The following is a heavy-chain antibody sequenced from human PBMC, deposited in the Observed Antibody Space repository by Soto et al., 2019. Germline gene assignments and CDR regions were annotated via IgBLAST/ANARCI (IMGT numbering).Heavy chain of an antibody. CDR1: GDSVSSNSAA. D-gene: IGHD1-26*01. V-gene: IGHV6-1*01. CDR3: ARSAGATVSYYYYYIDV. J-gene: IGHJ6*03. CDR2: TYYRSKWYN. Sequence: SQTLSLTCAISGDSVSSNSAAWNWIRQSPSRGLEWLGRTYYRSKWYNDYAVSVKSRITINPDTSKNQFSLQLNSVTPEDTAVYYCARSAGATVSYYYYYIDVWGKGTTVTVSS.